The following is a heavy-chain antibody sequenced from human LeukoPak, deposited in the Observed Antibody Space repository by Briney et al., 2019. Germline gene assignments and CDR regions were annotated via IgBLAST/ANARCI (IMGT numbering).Heavy chain of an antibody. D-gene: IGHD3-10*01. V-gene: IGHV4-39*07. CDR2: IYYSGSP. J-gene: IGHJ4*02. CDR3: ARVREPGFGELLYFDY. CDR1: GGSISSSSYY. Sequence: SETLSLTCTVSGGSISSSSYYWGWIRQPPGKGLEWIGSIYYSGSPYYNPSLKSRVTISVDTSKNQFSLKLSSVTAADTAVYYCARVREPGFGELLYFDYWGQGTLVTVSS.